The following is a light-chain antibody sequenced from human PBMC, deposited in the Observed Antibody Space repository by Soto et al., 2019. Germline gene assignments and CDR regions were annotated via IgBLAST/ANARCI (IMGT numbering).Light chain of an antibody. J-gene: IGKJ1*01. CDR1: QSVSSN. V-gene: IGKV3-15*01. CDR2: GAS. CDR3: QQYNNWPWT. Sequence: EIVMTQSPATLSLSPGERATLSCRASQSVSSNVAWYQQKPGQAPRLLIYGASTRASGFPARFSGSRSGTEYSLTISSLQSEDFAVYYCQQYNNWPWTFGQGTKVEIK.